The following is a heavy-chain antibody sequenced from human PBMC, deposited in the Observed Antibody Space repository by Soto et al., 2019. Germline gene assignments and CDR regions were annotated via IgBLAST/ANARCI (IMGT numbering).Heavy chain of an antibody. D-gene: IGHD3-22*01. Sequence: SVKVSCKASGGTFSSYAISWVRQAPGQGLEWMGGVIPIFGTANYAQKFQGRVTITADESTSTAYMELSSLRSEDTAVYYCASPVDHYYDSSGYYRLDYWGQGTLVTVSS. CDR3: ASPVDHYYDSSGYYRLDY. CDR2: VIPIFGTA. CDR1: GGTFSSYA. J-gene: IGHJ4*02. V-gene: IGHV1-69*13.